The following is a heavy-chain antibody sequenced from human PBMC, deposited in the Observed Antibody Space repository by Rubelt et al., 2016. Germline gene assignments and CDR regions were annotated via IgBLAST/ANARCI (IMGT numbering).Heavy chain of an antibody. V-gene: IGHV1-3*01. D-gene: IGHD2-8*01. CDR3: ARAQRIRLLMVYAPTFDY. Sequence: QVQLVQSGAEVKKPGASVKVSCKASGYTFTSYAMHWVRQAPGQRLEWMGWINAGNGNTKYSQKFQGRVTITMDTSASTAYMELSSLRSEETAVYYCARAQRIRLLMVYAPTFDYWGQGTLVTVSS. J-gene: IGHJ4*02. CDR1: GYTFTSYA. CDR2: INAGNGNT.